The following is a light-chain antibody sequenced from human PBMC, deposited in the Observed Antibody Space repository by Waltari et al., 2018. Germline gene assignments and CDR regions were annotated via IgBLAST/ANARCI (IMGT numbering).Light chain of an antibody. CDR3: QAYNDRPLT. CDR2: GAS. V-gene: IGKV3-15*01. CDR1: QSVNSR. Sequence: EIVMTQSPATLSASPGERVTLSCRASQSVNSRLAWYQQKPGQAPTLLIYGASTRATGIPARFSGRGSCTEFPLTIRRLQSEDFAVLYRQAYNDRPLTFRQGTKVEIK. J-gene: IGKJ1*01.